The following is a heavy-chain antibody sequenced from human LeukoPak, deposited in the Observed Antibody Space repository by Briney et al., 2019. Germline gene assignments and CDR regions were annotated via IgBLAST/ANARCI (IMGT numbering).Heavy chain of an antibody. Sequence: GGSLRLSCAASGFTFSSYSMNWVRQAPGKGLEWVSSISSSSSYMYYADSARGRFPISRDNAKNSLYLQMNSLRAEDTAVYYCARGGSSGDYWGQGTLVTVSS. CDR1: GFTFSSYS. CDR3: ARGGSSGDY. J-gene: IGHJ4*02. D-gene: IGHD6-6*01. CDR2: ISSSSSYM. V-gene: IGHV3-21*01.